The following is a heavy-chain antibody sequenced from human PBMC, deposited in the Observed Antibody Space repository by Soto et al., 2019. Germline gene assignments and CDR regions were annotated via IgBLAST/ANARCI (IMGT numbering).Heavy chain of an antibody. CDR3: ATEFRSGVYLY. D-gene: IGHD2-8*01. CDR2: IIPIFSTP. CDR1: GGTFSSYA. V-gene: IGHV1-69*12. J-gene: IGHJ4*02. Sequence: QVQLVQSGAEVKKPGSSVNVSCKASGGTFSSYAITWVRQAPGQGLEWMGQIIPIFSTPNYAHKFQDRVTISADASTSPAYMELSGLRSEDTALYYSATEFRSGVYLYWGQGTLVTVSS.